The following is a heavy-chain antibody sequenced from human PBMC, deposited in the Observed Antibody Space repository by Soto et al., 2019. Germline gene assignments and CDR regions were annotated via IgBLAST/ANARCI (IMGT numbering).Heavy chain of an antibody. V-gene: IGHV3-7*04. CDR2: IDPVGSHV. CDR3: AGDHGCVSVDS. CDR1: ALCLSSSG. Sequence: GQPLRRSWEGSALCLSSSGRSWVRQAPGKGLKWVADIDPVGSHVVYVASVMGRFTVSRDNAKKSLFLQMNSLRVEDTVFYYCAGDHGCVSVDSSG. J-gene: IGHJ5*01. D-gene: IGHD2-8*01.